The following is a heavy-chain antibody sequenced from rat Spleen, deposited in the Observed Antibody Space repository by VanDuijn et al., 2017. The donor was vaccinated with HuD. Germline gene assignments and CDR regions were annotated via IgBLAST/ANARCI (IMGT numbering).Heavy chain of an antibody. CDR2: ISPSGGGT. V-gene: IGHV5S13*01. CDR1: GFTFSNYD. CDR3: AKTTVAYYYVMDA. Sequence: EVQLVESGGGSVQPGRSLKLSCAVSGFTFSNYDMAWVRQAPTKGLEWVASISPSGGGTYYRDSVKGRFTVSRDNAKNTLHLQMDSLRSEDTATYYCAKTTVAYYYVMDAWGQGASVTVSS. J-gene: IGHJ4*01. D-gene: IGHD1-3*01.